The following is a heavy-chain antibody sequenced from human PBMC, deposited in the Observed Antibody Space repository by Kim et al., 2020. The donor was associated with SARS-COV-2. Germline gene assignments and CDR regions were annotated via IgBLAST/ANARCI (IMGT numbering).Heavy chain of an antibody. CDR2: INPNSGGT. J-gene: IGHJ3*02. Sequence: ASVKVSCKASGYTFTGYYMHWVRQAPGQGLEWMGRINPNSGGTNYAQKFQGGVTMTRDTSISTAYMELSRLRSDDTAVYYCARGSGYYDSSGYQRDDAFDIWGQGTMVTVSS. V-gene: IGHV1-2*06. CDR1: GYTFTGYY. D-gene: IGHD3-22*01. CDR3: ARGSGYYDSSGYQRDDAFDI.